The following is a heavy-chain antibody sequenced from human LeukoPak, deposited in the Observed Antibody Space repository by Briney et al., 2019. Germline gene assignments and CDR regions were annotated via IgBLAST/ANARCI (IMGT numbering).Heavy chain of an antibody. CDR3: TTLSYDVHY. V-gene: IGHV3-15*05. Sequence: GGSLRLSCGASGFIFNNAWMTWVRQAPGKELEWVGRIKSNPDGGTADYAAPVKGRFTISRDDSRNTLYLKLSSLKTEDTAVYYCTTLSYDVHYWGQGTLVTVSS. CDR1: GFIFNNAW. J-gene: IGHJ4*02. D-gene: IGHD3-3*01. CDR2: IKSNPDGGTA.